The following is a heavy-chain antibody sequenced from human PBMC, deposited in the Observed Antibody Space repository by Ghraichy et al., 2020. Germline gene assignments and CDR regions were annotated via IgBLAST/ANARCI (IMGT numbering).Heavy chain of an antibody. CDR3: ARVYKVGQLGSLGY. J-gene: IGHJ4*02. CDR1: GFTFSSYA. D-gene: IGHD6-13*01. CDR2: IPFDGSRK. Sequence: GESLNISCAASGFTFSSYAMHWVRQAPGKGLEWVAAIPFDGSRKYYADSVKGRFTISRDNSKSTLFLQMDSLRTEDTAVYFCARVYKVGQLGSLGYWGQGTLVTVSS. V-gene: IGHV3-30-3*01.